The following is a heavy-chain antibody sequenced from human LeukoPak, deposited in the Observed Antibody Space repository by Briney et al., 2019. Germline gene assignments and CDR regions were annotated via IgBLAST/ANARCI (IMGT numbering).Heavy chain of an antibody. J-gene: IGHJ4*02. V-gene: IGHV4-34*01. CDR2: INHSGST. Sequence: PSETLSLTCAVYGGSFSGYYWSWIRQPPGKGLEWIGEINHSGSTNYNPSLKSRVTISVDTSKNQFSLKLSSVTAADTAVYYCARGRVRGRYFDWLLYGSRTFDYWGQGTLVTVSS. CDR3: ARGRVRGRYFDWLLYGSRTFDY. CDR1: GGSFSGYY. D-gene: IGHD3-9*01.